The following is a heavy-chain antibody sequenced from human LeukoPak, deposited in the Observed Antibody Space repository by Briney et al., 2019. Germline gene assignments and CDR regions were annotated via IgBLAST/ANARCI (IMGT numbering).Heavy chain of an antibody. CDR2: ISSGSYTT. CDR1: GFTFSSYA. D-gene: IGHD7-27*01. J-gene: IGHJ3*02. V-gene: IGHV3-48*01. CDR3: AGNWGYAFDI. Sequence: PGGSLRLSCAASGFTFSSYAMNWVRQAPGKGLEWVSYISSGSYTTYYADSVKGRFTISRDNAKNSLYLQVNSLRAEDMAVYYCAGNWGYAFDIWGQGTMVTVSS.